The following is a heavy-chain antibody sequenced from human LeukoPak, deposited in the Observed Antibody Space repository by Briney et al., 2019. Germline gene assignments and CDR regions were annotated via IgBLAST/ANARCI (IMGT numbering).Heavy chain of an antibody. J-gene: IGHJ4*02. Sequence: GGFLRLSCAAAGFTFNHYGMHWVRQAPGKGLEWVAVIWSDGTNQYYAGSVKGRFTISRDDSGNTVYLQMNSLRPEDTGVYYCARDAQRGFDYSNSLEYWGQGSTGAVST. CDR3: ARDAQRGFDYSNSLEY. CDR2: IWSDGTNQ. V-gene: IGHV3-33*01. D-gene: IGHD4-11*01. CDR1: GFTFNHYG.